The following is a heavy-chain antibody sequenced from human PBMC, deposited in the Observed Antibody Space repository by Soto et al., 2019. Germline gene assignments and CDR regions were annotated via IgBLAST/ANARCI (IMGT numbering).Heavy chain of an antibody. Sequence: SETLSLTCTVSGGSISSSSYYWGWIRQPPGKGLEWIGYIYYSGSTNYNPSLKSRVTISVDTSKNQFSLKLSSVTAADTAVYYCARVVAARSHYMDVWGKGTTVTVSS. CDR3: ARVVAARSHYMDV. CDR2: IYYSGST. J-gene: IGHJ6*03. CDR1: GGSISSSSYY. D-gene: IGHD6-6*01. V-gene: IGHV4-39*07.